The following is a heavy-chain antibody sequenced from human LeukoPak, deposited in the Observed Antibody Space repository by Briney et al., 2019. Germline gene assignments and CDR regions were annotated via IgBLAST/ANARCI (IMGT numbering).Heavy chain of an antibody. D-gene: IGHD2-15*01. CDR2: INPNSGGT. CDR3: ASEAFCAGGSCYLHRVAS. CDR1: GYTFTGYY. V-gene: IGHV1-2*02. J-gene: IGHJ4*02. Sequence: ASVKVSCKASGYTFTGYYMHWVRQAPGQGLEWMGWINPNSGGTNYAQKFQGRVTITRDTSIGTAYMELSSLISDDTAVYYCASEAFCAGGSCYLHRVASWGPGTLVTVSS.